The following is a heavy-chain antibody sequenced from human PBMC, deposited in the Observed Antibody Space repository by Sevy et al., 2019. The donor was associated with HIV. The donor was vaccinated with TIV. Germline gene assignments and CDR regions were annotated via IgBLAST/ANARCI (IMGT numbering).Heavy chain of an antibody. J-gene: IGHJ4*02. CDR1: GYSISNGYY. CDR2: IYHGGST. V-gene: IGHV4-38-2*01. CDR3: ARSHYYGSGTPFDY. D-gene: IGHD3-10*01. Sequence: SETLSLTCAVSGYSISNGYYWGWIRQPPGKGLEWIGSIYHGGSTSYNPSLKSRVAISVDTSKNQYSPMLSSVTAADTAVYYCARSHYYGSGTPFDYWGQGPLVTVSS.